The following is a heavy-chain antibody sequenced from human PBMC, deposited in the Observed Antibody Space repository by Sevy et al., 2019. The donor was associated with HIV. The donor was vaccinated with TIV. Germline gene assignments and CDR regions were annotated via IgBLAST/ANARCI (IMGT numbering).Heavy chain of an antibody. J-gene: IGHJ4*02. Sequence: GGSLRLSCAASGFTFSKYSMSWVRQPPGKGLEWVSTLSFGCGEINYADSVKGRFTISIDNSKSWVYLQMNNLRPEDTAVYYCAREGCTKPHDYWGQGTLVTVSS. V-gene: IGHV3-23*01. CDR3: AREGCTKPHDY. D-gene: IGHD2-8*01. CDR2: LSFGCGEI. CDR1: GFTFSKYS.